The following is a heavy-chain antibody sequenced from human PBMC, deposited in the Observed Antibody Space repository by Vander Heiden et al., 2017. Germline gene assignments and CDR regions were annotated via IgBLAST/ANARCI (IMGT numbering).Heavy chain of an antibody. V-gene: IGHV2-5*01. J-gene: IGHJ5*02. CDR3: AHRREHDFWSGYSRGGNWFDP. CDR1: GFSLSTSGVG. D-gene: IGHD3-3*01. CDR2: IYWNDDK. Sequence: QITLKESGPTPVKPTQTLTLTCTFSGFSLSTSGVGVGWIRQPPGKALEWLALIYWNDDKRYSQSLKSRLTITKDTSKNQVVLTMTNMDPVDTATYYCAHRREHDFWSGYSRGGNWFDPWGQGTLVTVSS.